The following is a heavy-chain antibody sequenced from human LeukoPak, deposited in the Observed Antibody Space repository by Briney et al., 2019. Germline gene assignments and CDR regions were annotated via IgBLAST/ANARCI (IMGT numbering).Heavy chain of an antibody. CDR1: GFTFSSYE. CDR3: ARGLYSSSP. Sequence: TGGSLRLSCAASGFTFSSYEMKWVSQAQGKGLEWVSYISSSGSKIYYADSVKGRFNISRDNSKNTLYLQVNSLIAEDTAVYYCARGLYSSSPWGQGILVTVSS. V-gene: IGHV3-48*03. CDR2: ISSSGSKI. D-gene: IGHD6-6*01. J-gene: IGHJ4*02.